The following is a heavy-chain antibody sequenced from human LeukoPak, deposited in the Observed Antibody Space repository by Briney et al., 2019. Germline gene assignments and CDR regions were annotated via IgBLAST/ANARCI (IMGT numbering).Heavy chain of an antibody. CDR2: INPNSGGT. CDR1: GYTFTSYG. J-gene: IGHJ4*02. CDR3: ARSTIFGVVIIDGPFDY. Sequence: ASVKVSCKASGYTFTSYGISWVRQAPGQGLEWMGWINPNSGGTNYAQKFQGRVTMTRDTSISTAYMELSRLRSDDTAVYYCARSTIFGVVIIDGPFDYWGQGTLVTVSS. D-gene: IGHD3-3*01. V-gene: IGHV1-2*02.